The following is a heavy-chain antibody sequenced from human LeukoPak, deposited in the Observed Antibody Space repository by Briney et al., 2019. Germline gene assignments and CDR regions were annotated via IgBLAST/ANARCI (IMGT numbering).Heavy chain of an antibody. D-gene: IGHD3-22*01. CDR2: MYLSGTT. Sequence: SKTLSLTCTVSGDSINSLDLWSWVRQPPGKGLEWIGEMYLSGTTHSNPSVKSRVTISIDKSKNQFFLNLSSVTAADTAVYYCAGLVGRYSSGLYYYYFDYWGQGTLVTVSS. CDR3: AGLVGRYSSGLYYYYFDY. V-gene: IGHV4-4*02. J-gene: IGHJ4*02. CDR1: GDSINSLDL.